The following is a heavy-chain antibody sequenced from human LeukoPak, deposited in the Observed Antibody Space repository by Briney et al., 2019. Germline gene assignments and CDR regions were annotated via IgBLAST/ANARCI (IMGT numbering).Heavy chain of an antibody. Sequence: PGGSLRLSCAASGFTFSDYAMHWVRQVPGKGLEWVGGSRCNSCTIAYGESVKGRATISRDNARNSLYLEVNSLRVEDTALYYCAKDLAVGTSPRVYSFDVWGQGSLVTVSS. CDR3: AKDLAVGTSPRVYSFDV. V-gene: IGHV3-9*01. D-gene: IGHD1-1*01. J-gene: IGHJ3*01. CDR1: GFTFSDYA. CDR2: SRCNSCTI.